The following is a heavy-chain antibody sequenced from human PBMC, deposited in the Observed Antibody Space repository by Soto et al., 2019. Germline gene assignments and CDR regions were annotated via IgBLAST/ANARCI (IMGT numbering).Heavy chain of an antibody. Sequence: GGSLRLSCAASGFTFSIYWMSWVRQAPGKGLEWVANIKQDGSEKYYVDSVKGRFTISRDNAKNSLYLQMNSLRAEDTAVYYCARGYYYGSGADYWGQGTLVTVSS. D-gene: IGHD3-10*01. J-gene: IGHJ4*02. CDR1: GFTFSIYW. CDR3: ARGYYYGSGADY. CDR2: IKQDGSEK. V-gene: IGHV3-7*01.